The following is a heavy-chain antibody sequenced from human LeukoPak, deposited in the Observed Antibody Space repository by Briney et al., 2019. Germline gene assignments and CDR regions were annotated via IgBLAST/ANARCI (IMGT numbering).Heavy chain of an antibody. Sequence: PGGSLRLSCAASGFTFSSYEMNWVRQAPGKGPEWVSYISSSGSTIYYADSVKGRFTISRDNAKNSLYLQMNSLRAEDTAVYYCARAKPKNMVRGLIMRRESRYYFDYWGQGTLVTVSS. D-gene: IGHD3-10*01. J-gene: IGHJ4*02. CDR3: ARAKPKNMVRGLIMRRESRYYFDY. CDR1: GFTFSSYE. CDR2: ISSSGSTI. V-gene: IGHV3-48*03.